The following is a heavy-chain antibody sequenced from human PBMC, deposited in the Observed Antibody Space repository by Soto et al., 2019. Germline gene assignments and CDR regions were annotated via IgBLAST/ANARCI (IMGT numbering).Heavy chain of an antibody. CDR1: GASASSGSSY. CDR3: ARDNGYSYGYFDY. Sequence: SETLSLTCPVYGASASSGSSYWTWIRQPPGKGLEWIGCLYNSGTTHYNPALKSRATISVDTSKNQCSLRLSSVTAADTAVYYCARDNGYSYGYFDYWGQGTLVTVS. J-gene: IGHJ4*02. V-gene: IGHV4-61*01. CDR2: LYNSGTT. D-gene: IGHD5-18*01.